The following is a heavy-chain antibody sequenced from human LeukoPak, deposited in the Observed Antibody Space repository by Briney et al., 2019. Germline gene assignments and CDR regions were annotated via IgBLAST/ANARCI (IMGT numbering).Heavy chain of an antibody. CDR1: GGSFSGYY. D-gene: IGHD2-2*01. V-gene: IGHV4-59*01. Sequence: SETLSLTCAVYGGSFSGYYWSWIRQPPGKGLEWIGYIYYSGSTNYNPSLKSRVTISVDTSKNQFSLKLSSVTAADTAVYYCARVGSSTNGEIDYWGQGTLDTVSS. CDR2: IYYSGST. J-gene: IGHJ4*02. CDR3: ARVGSSTNGEIDY.